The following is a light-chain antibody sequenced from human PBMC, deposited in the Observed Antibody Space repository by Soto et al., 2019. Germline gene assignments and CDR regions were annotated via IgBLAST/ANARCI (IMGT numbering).Light chain of an antibody. CDR3: QQYNNWPRIT. CDR1: QSVSSN. CDR2: GAS. Sequence: EIVMTQSPATLSVSPGERAPLSCRASQSVSSNLAWYQQKPGQAPRLLIYGASTRATGIPARFSGSGSGTEFTLTISSLQSEDFAVYYCQQYNNWPRITFGQGTLLEIK. V-gene: IGKV3-15*01. J-gene: IGKJ5*01.